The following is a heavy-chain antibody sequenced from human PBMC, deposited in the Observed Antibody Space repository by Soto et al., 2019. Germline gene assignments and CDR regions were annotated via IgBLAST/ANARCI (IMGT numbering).Heavy chain of an antibody. Sequence: GGSLRLSCAASGFTFSSYAMHWVRQAPGKGLEWVAVISYDGSNKYYADSVKGRFTISRDNSKNTLYLQMNSLRAEDTAVYYCARALGALYGMDVWGQGTTVTVSS. J-gene: IGHJ6*02. CDR3: ARALGALYGMDV. CDR2: ISYDGSNK. CDR1: GFTFSSYA. V-gene: IGHV3-30-3*01.